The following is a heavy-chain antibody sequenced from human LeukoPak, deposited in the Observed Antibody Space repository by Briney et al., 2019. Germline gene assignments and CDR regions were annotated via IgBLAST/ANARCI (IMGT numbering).Heavy chain of an antibody. CDR3: AKDFGIVVVFDAFDI. CDR1: GFTVSRNY. D-gene: IGHD3-22*01. CDR2: MDSGGTI. Sequence: GGSLRLSCAASGFTVSRNYMSWFRQAPGKGLEWVSVMDSGGTIYYADSVKGRFTISRDNSKNTLYLQMNSLRAEDTAVYYCAKDFGIVVVFDAFDIWGQGTMVTVSS. J-gene: IGHJ3*02. V-gene: IGHV3-53*01.